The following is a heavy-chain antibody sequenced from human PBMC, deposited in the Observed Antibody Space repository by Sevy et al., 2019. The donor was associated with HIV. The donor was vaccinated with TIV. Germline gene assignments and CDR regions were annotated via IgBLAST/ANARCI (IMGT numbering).Heavy chain of an antibody. Sequence: GGSLRLSCAASGFTFSSYEMNWVRQAPGKGLEWVSYISSSGSTIYYADSVKGRFTISRDNAKNSLYLQMNSLRAEDTAVYYCARIYSYGQYYYYYYGMHVWGQGTTVTVSS. J-gene: IGHJ6*02. V-gene: IGHV3-48*03. CDR2: ISSSGSTI. D-gene: IGHD5-18*01. CDR1: GFTFSSYE. CDR3: ARIYSYGQYYYYYYGMHV.